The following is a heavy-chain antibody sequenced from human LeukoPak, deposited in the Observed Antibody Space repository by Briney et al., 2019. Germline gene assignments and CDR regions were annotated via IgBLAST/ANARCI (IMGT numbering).Heavy chain of an antibody. CDR2: MNPNSGNT. J-gene: IGHJ4*02. V-gene: IGHV1-8*01. Sequence: ASVKVSCKASGYTFTSYDINWVRQATGQGLEWMGWMNPNSGNTGYAQKFQGRVTMTEDTSTDTAYMELSSLRSEDTAVYYCATGDSSGYYHLGPFDYWGQGTLVTVSS. D-gene: IGHD3-22*01. CDR3: ATGDSSGYYHLGPFDY. CDR1: GYTFTSYD.